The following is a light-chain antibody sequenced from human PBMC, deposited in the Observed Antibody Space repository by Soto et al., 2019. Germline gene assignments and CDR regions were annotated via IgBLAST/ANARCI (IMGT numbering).Light chain of an antibody. CDR1: QSVSSN. V-gene: IGKV3-15*01. CDR2: GAS. J-gene: IGKJ1*01. CDR3: QQYNNWPRT. Sequence: EIVMTPSRATRSGSPAQRATLSCRASQSVSSNLAWYQQKPGQAPRLLIYGASTRATGIPARFSGSGSGTEFTLTIGSLQSEDFAVYYCQQYNNWPRTFGQGTKV.